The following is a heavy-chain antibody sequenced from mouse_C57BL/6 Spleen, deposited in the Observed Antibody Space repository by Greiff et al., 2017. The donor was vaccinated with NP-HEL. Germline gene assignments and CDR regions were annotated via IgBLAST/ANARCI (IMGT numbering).Heavy chain of an antibody. V-gene: IGHV1-39*01. Sequence: EVQLQESGPELVKPGASVKISCKASGYSFTDYNMNWVKQSHGKSLEWIGVINPNYGTTSYNQKFKGKATLTVDPSSSTAYMQLNSLTSEDSAVYYCARRGITTVPYYFDYWGQGTTLTVSS. CDR2: INPNYGTT. D-gene: IGHD1-1*01. CDR1: GYSFTDYN. J-gene: IGHJ2*01. CDR3: ARRGITTVPYYFDY.